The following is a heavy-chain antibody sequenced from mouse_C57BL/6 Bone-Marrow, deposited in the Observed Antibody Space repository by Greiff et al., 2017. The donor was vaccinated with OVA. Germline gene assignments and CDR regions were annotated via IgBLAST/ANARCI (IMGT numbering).Heavy chain of an antibody. CDR1: GYTFTSYW. CDR2: IYPSDSET. J-gene: IGHJ3*01. CDR3: ARSRRGFAD. Sequence: QVQLQQPGAELVRPGSSVKLSCKASGYTFTSYWMDWVKQRPGQGLEWIGNIYPSDSETHYNQKFKDKATLTVDKSSSTAYMQLSSLTYEDSAVYYGARSRRGFADWGQGTLVTVSA. V-gene: IGHV1-61*01.